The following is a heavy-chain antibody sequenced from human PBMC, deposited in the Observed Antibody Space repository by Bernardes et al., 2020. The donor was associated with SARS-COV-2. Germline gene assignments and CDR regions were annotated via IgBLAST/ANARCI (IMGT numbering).Heavy chain of an antibody. CDR1: GFTLSHFW. D-gene: IGHD3-22*01. CDR3: AKDGVAYDSSGYYARHLDY. CDR2: ISSDGTVT. Sequence: GGSLRLSCAASGFTLSHFWMHWVRQTPGEGLVWLSEISSDGTVTNYADSVKGRFTIARDNAKNTLHLQMNGLRAEDTAVYYCAKDGVAYDSSGYYARHLDYWGQGTLVTVSS. J-gene: IGHJ4*02. V-gene: IGHV3-74*01.